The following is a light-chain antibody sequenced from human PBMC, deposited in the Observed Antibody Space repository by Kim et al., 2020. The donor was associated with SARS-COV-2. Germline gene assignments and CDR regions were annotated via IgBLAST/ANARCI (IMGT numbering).Light chain of an antibody. CDR1: KLGDKY. J-gene: IGLJ2*01. V-gene: IGLV3-1*01. CDR2: DDN. CDR3: QTWDSSTVV. Sequence: SYELTQPPSVSVSPGQTASITCSGDKLGDKYSCWYQQKPGQSPVMVIYDDNKRPSGIPERFSGSNSGNTATLTISGTQSMDEADYYCQTWDSSTVVFGVG.